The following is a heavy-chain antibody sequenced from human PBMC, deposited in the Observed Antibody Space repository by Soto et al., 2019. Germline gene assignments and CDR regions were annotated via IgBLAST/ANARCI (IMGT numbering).Heavy chain of an antibody. D-gene: IGHD3-22*01. CDR1: GGSVSSGSYY. Sequence: SETLSLTCTVSGGSVSSGSYYWSWVRQPPGKGLEWIGYIYYSGSTNYNPSLKSRVTISVDTSKNQFSLKLSSVTAADTAVYYCARDNPYYYDSSGPNFDYWGQGTLVTVSS. J-gene: IGHJ4*02. V-gene: IGHV4-61*01. CDR2: IYYSGST. CDR3: ARDNPYYYDSSGPNFDY.